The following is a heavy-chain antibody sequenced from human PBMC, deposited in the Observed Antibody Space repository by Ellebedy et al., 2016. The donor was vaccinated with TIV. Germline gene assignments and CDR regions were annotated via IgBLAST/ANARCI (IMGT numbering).Heavy chain of an antibody. CDR1: GFKFNNFA. V-gene: IGHV3-30-3*01. D-gene: IGHD4-17*01. CDR2: ISYDGSNK. Sequence: GESLKISCTASGFKFNNFAMHWVRQAPGKGLEWVAVISYDGSNKYYADSVKGRFTISRDNSKNTLYLQMNSLRAEDTAVYYCARGHMTTVTTKMVDDWFDPWGQGTLVTVSS. CDR3: ARGHMTTVTTKMVDDWFDP. J-gene: IGHJ5*02.